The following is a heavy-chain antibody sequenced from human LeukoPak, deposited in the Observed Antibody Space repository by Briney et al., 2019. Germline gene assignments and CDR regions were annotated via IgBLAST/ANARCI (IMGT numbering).Heavy chain of an antibody. Sequence: ASVKVSCKASGYTFTSYYMHWVRQAPGQGLEWMGVINPSGGSTSYAQKFQGRVTMTRDTSTSTVYMELSRRRSEDTAGYYCARHAAISFHCTNGVCSHKPPGLNWFDPWGQGTLVTVSS. D-gene: IGHD2-8*01. CDR3: ARHAAISFHCTNGVCSHKPPGLNWFDP. V-gene: IGHV1-46*01. J-gene: IGHJ5*02. CDR2: INPSGGST. CDR1: GYTFTSYY.